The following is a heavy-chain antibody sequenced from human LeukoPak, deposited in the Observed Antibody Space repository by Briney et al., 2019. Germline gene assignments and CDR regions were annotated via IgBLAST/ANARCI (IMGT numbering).Heavy chain of an antibody. CDR1: GYTFTNYA. J-gene: IGHJ4*02. CDR3: ARGLVGASWFVY. CDR2: INAGNGNT. V-gene: IGHV1-3*01. D-gene: IGHD1-26*01. Sequence: ASVKVSCKASGYTFTNYAIHWARQAPGQRLEWMGWINAGNGNTKYSQKFQGRVTITRDTSASTAYMELSSLRSEDTAVYYCARGLVGASWFVYWGQGTLVTVSS.